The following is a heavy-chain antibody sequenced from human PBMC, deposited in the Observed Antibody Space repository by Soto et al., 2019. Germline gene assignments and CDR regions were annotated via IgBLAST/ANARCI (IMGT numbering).Heavy chain of an antibody. CDR3: ARLLNYGDYLTYYYYYMDV. CDR1: GGSISSSSYY. CDR2: IYYSGST. V-gene: IGHV4-39*01. J-gene: IGHJ6*03. Sequence: PSETLSLTCTVSGGSISSSSYYWGWIRQPPGKGLEWIGSIYYSGSTYYNPSLKSRVTISVDTSKNQFSLKLSSVTAADTAVYYCARLLNYGDYLTYYYYYMDVWGKGTTVTVSS. D-gene: IGHD4-17*01.